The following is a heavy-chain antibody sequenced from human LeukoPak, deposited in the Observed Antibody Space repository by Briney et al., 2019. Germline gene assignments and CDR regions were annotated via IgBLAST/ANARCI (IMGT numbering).Heavy chain of an antibody. V-gene: IGHV3-30*02. CDR2: IRYDGSNK. CDR1: GFTFSSYG. CDR3: AKDPGAGYYDSSGYGPLDY. J-gene: IGHJ4*02. D-gene: IGHD3-22*01. Sequence: GGSLRLSCAASGFTFSSYGMHWVRQAPGKGLAWVAFIRYDGSNKYYADSVKGRFTISRDNSKNTLYLQMNSLRAEDTAVYYCAKDPGAGYYDSSGYGPLDYWGQGTLVTVSS.